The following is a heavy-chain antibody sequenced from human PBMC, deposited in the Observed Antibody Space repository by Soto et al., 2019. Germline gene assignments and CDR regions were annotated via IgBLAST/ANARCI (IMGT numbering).Heavy chain of an antibody. CDR3: ARHRRLLWFGDV. CDR1: GGSISSSSYY. J-gene: IGHJ6*02. D-gene: IGHD3-10*01. V-gene: IGHV4-39*01. Sequence: SETLSLTCTVSGGSISSSSYYWGWIRQPPGKGLEWIGSIYYSGSTYYNPSLKSRVTISVDTSKNQFSLKLSSVTAADTAVYYCARHRRLLWFGDVWGQGTTVT. CDR2: IYYSGST.